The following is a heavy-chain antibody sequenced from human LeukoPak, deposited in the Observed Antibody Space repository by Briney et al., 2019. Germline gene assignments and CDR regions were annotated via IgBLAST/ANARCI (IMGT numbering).Heavy chain of an antibody. Sequence: GGSLRLSCAASGFTFFTYAMSWVRQAPGKGLEWVSAIGGGGGNTYYADSVRGRFTISRDTSKNTLYMQMNSLRAEDTAVYYCAAVKVVGGAFDIWGQGTMVTVSS. CDR1: GFTFFTYA. CDR2: IGGGGGNT. J-gene: IGHJ3*02. V-gene: IGHV3-23*01. D-gene: IGHD3-10*01. CDR3: AAVKVVGGAFDI.